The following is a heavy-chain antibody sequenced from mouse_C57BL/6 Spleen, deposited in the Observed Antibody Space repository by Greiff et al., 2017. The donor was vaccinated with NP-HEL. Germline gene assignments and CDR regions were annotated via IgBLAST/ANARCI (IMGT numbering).Heavy chain of an antibody. Sequence: QVQLQQPGAELVMPGASVKLSCKASGYTFTSYWMPWVKQRPGQGLEWIGEIDPSDSYTNYNQKFKGKSTLTVDKSSSTAYMQLCSLTSEDSAVYYCARNEYGGVFAYWGQGTLVTVSA. CDR2: IDPSDSYT. V-gene: IGHV1-69*01. CDR3: ARNEYGGVFAY. J-gene: IGHJ3*01. CDR1: GYTFTSYW. D-gene: IGHD1-1*02.